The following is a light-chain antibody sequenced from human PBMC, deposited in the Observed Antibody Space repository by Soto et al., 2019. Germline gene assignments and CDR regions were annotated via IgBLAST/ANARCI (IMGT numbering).Light chain of an antibody. Sequence: QSVLTQPASVSGSPGQSITISCAGTNSDVGYYNLVSWYQQYPGKAPRLLIYEVSERPSGISNRFSGSKSGNTASLTISGLQAEDEADYFCFSYGGIGTNVFGNGTKVTVL. J-gene: IGLJ1*01. CDR3: FSYGGIGTNV. V-gene: IGLV2-23*02. CDR1: NSDVGYYNL. CDR2: EVS.